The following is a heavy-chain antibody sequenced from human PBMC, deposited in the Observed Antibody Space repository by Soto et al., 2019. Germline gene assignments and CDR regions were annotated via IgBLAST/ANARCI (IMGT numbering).Heavy chain of an antibody. CDR1: GFTFSSYG. J-gene: IGHJ4*02. D-gene: IGHD2-15*01. CDR2: ISYDGSNK. V-gene: IGHV3-30*18. Sequence: PGGSLRLSCAASGFTFSSYGMHWVRQAPGKGLEWVAVISYDGSNKYYADSVKGRFTISRDNSKNTLYLQMNSLRAEDTAVYYCAKDEGYCSGGSCYLADYWGQGTLVTVSS. CDR3: AKDEGYCSGGSCYLADY.